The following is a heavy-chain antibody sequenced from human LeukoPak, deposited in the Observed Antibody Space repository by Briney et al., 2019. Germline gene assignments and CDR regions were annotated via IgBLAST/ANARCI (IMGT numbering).Heavy chain of an antibody. J-gene: IGHJ4*02. Sequence: GGSLRLSCAASGFTFSDYYMSWIRQAPGKGLEWVSYISSSGSTIYYADSVKGRFTISRDNAKNSLYLQMNSLRAEDTAVYYCAKDYYDILTGYPGYFDYWGQGTLVTVSS. CDR3: AKDYYDILTGYPGYFDY. CDR1: GFTFSDYY. V-gene: IGHV3-11*01. CDR2: ISSSGSTI. D-gene: IGHD3-9*01.